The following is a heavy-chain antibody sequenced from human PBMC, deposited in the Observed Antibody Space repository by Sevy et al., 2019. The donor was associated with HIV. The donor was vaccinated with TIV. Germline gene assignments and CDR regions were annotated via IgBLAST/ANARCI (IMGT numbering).Heavy chain of an antibody. CDR2: IIPIFGTA. J-gene: IGHJ6*02. Sequence: ASVKVSCKASGGTFSSYAISWVRQAPGQGPEWMGGIIPIFGTANYAQKFQGRVTITADESTSTAYMELSSLRSEDTAVYYCARDQPGIAAAGNNCYYYYGMDVWGQGTTVTVSS. CDR1: GGTFSSYA. CDR3: ARDQPGIAAAGNNCYYYYGMDV. D-gene: IGHD6-13*01. V-gene: IGHV1-69*13.